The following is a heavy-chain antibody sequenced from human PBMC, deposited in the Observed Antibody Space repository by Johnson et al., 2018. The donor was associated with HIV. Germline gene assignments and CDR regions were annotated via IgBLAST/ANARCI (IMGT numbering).Heavy chain of an antibody. CDR3: ARDATPWGGDYVGYAFDL. Sequence: HVQLVESGGGVVQPGRSLRLSCAASGFTFSSYAMHWVRQAPGKGLEWVAVISYDGSNKYYADSVKGRFTISRDNSKNTMYLQMNSLRAEDSAIYYCARDATPWGGDYVGYAFDLWGQGTVVTVSS. J-gene: IGHJ3*01. CDR1: GFTFSSYA. CDR2: ISYDGSNK. D-gene: IGHD4-17*01. V-gene: IGHV3-30*04.